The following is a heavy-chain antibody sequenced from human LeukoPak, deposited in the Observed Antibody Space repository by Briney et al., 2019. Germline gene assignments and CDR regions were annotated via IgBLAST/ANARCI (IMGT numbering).Heavy chain of an antibody. V-gene: IGHV4-59*01. Sequence: SETLSPTCTVSGGSISSYYWSWIRQPPGKGLEWIGYIYYSGSTNYNPSLKSRVTISVDTSKNQFSLKLTSVTAADTAVYYCARDYSGSNAFDIWGQGTMVTASS. CDR1: GGSISSYY. J-gene: IGHJ3*02. CDR3: ARDYSGSNAFDI. D-gene: IGHD3-10*01. CDR2: IYYSGST.